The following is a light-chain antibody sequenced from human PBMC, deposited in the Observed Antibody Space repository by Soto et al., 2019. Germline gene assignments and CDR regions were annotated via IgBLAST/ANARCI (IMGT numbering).Light chain of an antibody. J-gene: IGKJ1*01. CDR1: QTVSNSY. Sequence: EIVLTQSPGTLSLSPGERATLSCRASQTVSNSYIAWYQRKPGQAPKLLIYGASSRASGIPDRFSGSRSGAYCSLTISRLEPEDFGVYYGQQYGSSPWTFGQGTKV. CDR3: QQYGSSPWT. V-gene: IGKV3-20*01. CDR2: GAS.